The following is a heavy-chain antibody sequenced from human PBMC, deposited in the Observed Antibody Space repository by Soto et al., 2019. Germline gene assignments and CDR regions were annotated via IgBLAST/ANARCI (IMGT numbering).Heavy chain of an antibody. V-gene: IGHV1-69*13. CDR2: IIPIFGTA. J-gene: IGHJ5*02. Sequence: AVKVSCKASGGTFSSYAISWVRQAPGQGLEWMGGIIPIFGTANYAQKFQGRVTITADESTSTAYMELSSLRSEDTAVYYCANSPQHGYSYGFNWFDPWGQGTLVTVSS. CDR1: GGTFSSYA. CDR3: ANSPQHGYSYGFNWFDP. D-gene: IGHD5-18*01.